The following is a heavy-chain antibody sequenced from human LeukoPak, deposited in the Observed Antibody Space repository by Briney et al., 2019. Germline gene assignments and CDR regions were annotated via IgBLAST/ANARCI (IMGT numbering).Heavy chain of an antibody. Sequence: GGSLRLSCAASGFTLSDYYMSWIRQAPGKGLGWVSYISSSGSTIDYADSVKGRFTISRDNAKNSLYLQMSSLRAEDTAVYYCARRRDLFDYWGQGTLVTVSS. J-gene: IGHJ4*02. CDR3: ARRRDLFDY. CDR1: GFTLSDYY. CDR2: ISSSGSTI. V-gene: IGHV3-11*01.